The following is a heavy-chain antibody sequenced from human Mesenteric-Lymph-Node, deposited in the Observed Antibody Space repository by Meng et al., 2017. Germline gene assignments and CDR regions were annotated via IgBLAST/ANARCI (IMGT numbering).Heavy chain of an antibody. CDR1: GDSISSGSYY. V-gene: IGHV4-61*01. J-gene: IGHJ4*02. CDR2: IYYSGST. D-gene: IGHD3-16*02. CDR3: ARSDYVWGSYRPLFTY. Sequence: SETLSLTCTVSGDSISSGSYYWRCIRQPPGKGLEWIGYIYYSGSTNYNPSLKSRVTISVDTSKNQFSLKLSSVTAADTAVYYCARSDYVWGSYRPLFTYWGQGTLVTVSS.